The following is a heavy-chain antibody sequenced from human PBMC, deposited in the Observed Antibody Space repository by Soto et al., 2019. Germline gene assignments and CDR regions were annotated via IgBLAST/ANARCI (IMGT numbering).Heavy chain of an antibody. CDR1: GYTFTSYA. Sequence: ASVKGSCKASGYTFTSYAIHWVRQAPGQRLEWMGWINAGNGNTKYSQKFQGRVIITRDTSAGTAYMELRSLRSEDTAVYYCATPIVAFYWGQGTLVTVSS. V-gene: IGHV1-3*01. J-gene: IGHJ4*02. CDR3: ATPIVAFY. D-gene: IGHD5-12*01. CDR2: INAGNGNT.